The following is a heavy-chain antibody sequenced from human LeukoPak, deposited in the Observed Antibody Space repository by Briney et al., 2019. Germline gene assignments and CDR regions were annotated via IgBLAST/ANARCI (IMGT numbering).Heavy chain of an antibody. CDR1: GFTFSSYS. D-gene: IGHD2-2*01. V-gene: IGHV3-21*01. CDR3: ARARDIVVVPAASAMDV. J-gene: IGHJ6*03. CDR2: ISSSSSYI. Sequence: GGSLRLSCAASGFTFSSYSMNWVRQAPGKGLEWVSSISSSSSYIYYADSVKGRFTISRDNAKNSLYLQMNSLRAEDTAVYYCARARDIVVVPAASAMDVWGKGTTVTVSS.